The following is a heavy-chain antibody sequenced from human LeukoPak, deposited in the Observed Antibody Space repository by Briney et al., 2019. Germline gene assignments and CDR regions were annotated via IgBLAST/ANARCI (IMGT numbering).Heavy chain of an antibody. V-gene: IGHV4-61*08. CDR2: IYYSGST. Sequence: PSETLSLTCAVSGGSISSGGYSWRWIRQPPGKGLEWIGYIYYSGSTNYNPSLTSRVIISVDMSKSQFSLKLTSVTAADTAMYYCARAYSSSFPFDFWGQGALVTVSS. CDR3: ARAYSSSFPFDF. CDR1: GGSISSGGYS. J-gene: IGHJ4*02. D-gene: IGHD6-6*01.